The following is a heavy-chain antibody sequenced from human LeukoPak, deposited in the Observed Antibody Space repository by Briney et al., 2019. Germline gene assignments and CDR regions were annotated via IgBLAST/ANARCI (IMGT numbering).Heavy chain of an antibody. D-gene: IGHD2-21*01. CDR2: ISYDGSNK. CDR1: GFTFSSYA. J-gene: IGHJ6*02. CDR3: ASSDSNPLHSGMDV. V-gene: IGHV3-30*10. Sequence: GGSLRLSCAASGFTFSSYAMHWVRQAPGKGLEWVAVISYDGSNKYYTDSVKGRFTISRDNSKNTLYLQMNSLRAEDTAVYYCASSDSNPLHSGMDVWGQGITVTVSS.